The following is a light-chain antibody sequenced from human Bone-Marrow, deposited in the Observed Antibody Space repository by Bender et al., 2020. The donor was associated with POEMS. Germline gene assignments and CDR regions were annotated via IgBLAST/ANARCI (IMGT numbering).Light chain of an antibody. Sequence: QSALTQPPSASGSPGQSVTISCTGTSGDADPYNSVPWYQHHPGKAPRRIIYEVSKRPSGIPVRFSGSMSGNTASLTVSGLQAEDEADYYCHSFAGSNNFVFGGGTKVTVL. CDR3: HSFAGSNNFV. V-gene: IGLV2-8*01. J-gene: IGLJ3*02. CDR2: EVS. CDR1: SGDADPYNS.